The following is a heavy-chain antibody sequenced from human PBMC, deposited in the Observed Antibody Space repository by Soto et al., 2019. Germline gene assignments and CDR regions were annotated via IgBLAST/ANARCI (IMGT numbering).Heavy chain of an antibody. CDR3: ARYCSGGSCYPYCYGMDV. J-gene: IGHJ6*02. D-gene: IGHD2-15*01. Sequence: QVHLVESGGGVVQPGRSLRLSCAASGFTFSSYGMHWVRQAPGKGLEWVALTWYDGSKKYYADSVKGRFTISKDNSKNTLYLQMNSLRVDDTAVYYCARYCSGGSCYPYCYGMDVWGQGTTVTVSS. CDR1: GFTFSSYG. V-gene: IGHV3-33*01. CDR2: TWYDGSKK.